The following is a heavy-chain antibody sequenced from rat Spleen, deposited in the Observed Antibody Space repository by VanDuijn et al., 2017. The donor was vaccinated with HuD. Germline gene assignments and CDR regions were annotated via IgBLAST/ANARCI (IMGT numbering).Heavy chain of an antibody. D-gene: IGHD4-1*01. Sequence: EVQLVESGGGLVQPGRSLKLSCAASGFTFTNYGVAWVRQAPTKGLEWVASISYDGSSTYYRDSVKGRFTVSRDNVKGILYLQMDSLRSEDTATYYCARETGYNSYFDYWGQGVMVTVSS. CDR1: GFTFTNYG. CDR2: ISYDGSST. CDR3: ARETGYNSYFDY. J-gene: IGHJ2*01. V-gene: IGHV5-29*01.